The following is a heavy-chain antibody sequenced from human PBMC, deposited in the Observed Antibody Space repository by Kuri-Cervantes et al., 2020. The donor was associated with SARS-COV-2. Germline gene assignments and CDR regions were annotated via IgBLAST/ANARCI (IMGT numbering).Heavy chain of an antibody. Sequence: ASVKVSCKVSGYTLTELSMHWVRQAPGKGLEWMGGFDPEDGETIYAQKFQGRVTMTEDTSTDTAYMELSSLRSDDTAVYYCARDRSTPGRTRMDVWGQGTTVTVSS. CDR1: GYTLTELS. CDR3: ARDRSTPGRTRMDV. D-gene: IGHD1-14*01. CDR2: FDPEDGET. V-gene: IGHV1-24*01. J-gene: IGHJ6*02.